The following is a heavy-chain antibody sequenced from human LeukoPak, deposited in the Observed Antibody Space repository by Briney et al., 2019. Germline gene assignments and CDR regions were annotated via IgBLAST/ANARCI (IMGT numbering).Heavy chain of an antibody. J-gene: IGHJ4*02. CDR1: GGTFSSYA. V-gene: IGHV1-18*01. CDR2: ISAYNGNT. CDR3: ARDRGYGGYVRLDY. D-gene: IGHD4-17*01. Sequence: ASVKVSCKASGGTFSSYAISWVRQAPGQGLEWMGWISAYNGNTNYAQKLQGRVTMTTDTSTSTAYMELRSLRSDDTAVYYCARDRGYGGYVRLDYWGQGTLVTVSS.